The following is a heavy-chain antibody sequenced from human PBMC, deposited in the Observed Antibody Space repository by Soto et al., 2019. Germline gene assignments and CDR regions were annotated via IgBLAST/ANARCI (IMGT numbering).Heavy chain of an antibody. CDR3: QAEDGIRDTVPVSAFLLNRSSDL. J-gene: IGHJ2*01. D-gene: IGHD2-15*01. CDR2: ISGGGGGT. Sequence: KGLECVSAISGGGGGTYYADPVKGRFTISRDNFKNTLYLQMSSLRAEDTAVFFFQAEDGIRDTVPVSAFLLNRSSDL. V-gene: IGHV3-23*01.